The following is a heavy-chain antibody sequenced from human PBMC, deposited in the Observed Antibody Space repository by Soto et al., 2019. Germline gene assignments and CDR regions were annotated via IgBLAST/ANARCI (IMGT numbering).Heavy chain of an antibody. Sequence: PGGSLRLYCAASGFTFSSYAMSWVRQAPGKGLEWVSAISGSGGSTYYADSVKGRFTISRDNSKNTLYLQMNSLRAEDTAVYYCAKDNLNYCSSTSCLVVCDYWGQGTLVTVSS. CDR3: AKDNLNYCSSTSCLVVCDY. J-gene: IGHJ4*02. V-gene: IGHV3-23*01. CDR2: ISGSGGST. CDR1: GFTFSSYA. D-gene: IGHD2-2*01.